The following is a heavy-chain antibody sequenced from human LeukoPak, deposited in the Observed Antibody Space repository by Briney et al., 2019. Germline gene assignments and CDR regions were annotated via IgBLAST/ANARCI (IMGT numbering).Heavy chain of an antibody. V-gene: IGHV3-7*01. CDR3: ARWGNYGPAFDI. CDR1: GFTFSSYW. Sequence: GGSLRLSCAASGFTFSSYWMSWVRQAPGKGLEWVANIKKDGSEKYYVDSVKGRFTNSRDNAKNSLYLQMNSLRGEDTAVNYCARWGNYGPAFDIWGQGTMVTVSS. J-gene: IGHJ3*02. D-gene: IGHD3-16*01. CDR2: IKKDGSEK.